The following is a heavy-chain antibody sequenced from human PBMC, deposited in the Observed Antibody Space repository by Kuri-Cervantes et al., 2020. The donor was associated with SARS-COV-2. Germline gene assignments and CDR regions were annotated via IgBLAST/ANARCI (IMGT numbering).Heavy chain of an antibody. J-gene: IGHJ3*01. CDR3: ARMTPRGVWGDPFDV. Sequence: ASVKVSCKASGYTFTSYGISWVRQAPGQGLEWMGWISAYNGNTNYAQKFQGRVTITRDTSMNTAYMDLGSLTSEDTGVYYCARMTPRGVWGDPFDVWGQGTKVTVSS. D-gene: IGHD3-16*01. CDR2: ISAYNGNT. V-gene: IGHV1-18*01. CDR1: GYTFTSYG.